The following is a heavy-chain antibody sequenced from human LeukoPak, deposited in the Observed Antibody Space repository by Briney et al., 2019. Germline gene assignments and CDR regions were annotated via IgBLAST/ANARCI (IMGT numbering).Heavy chain of an antibody. Sequence: GGSLRLSCAASGFTFSSYAMSWVRQAPGEGLEWVSAISSSGGSTYYADSVRGRFTISRDNSKNTLYLQMNSLRAEDTAVYYCAKPPGELRKGDDAFDIWGQGTMVTVSS. CDR2: ISSSGGST. CDR3: AKPPGELRKGDDAFDI. J-gene: IGHJ3*02. CDR1: GFTFSSYA. V-gene: IGHV3-23*01. D-gene: IGHD1-26*01.